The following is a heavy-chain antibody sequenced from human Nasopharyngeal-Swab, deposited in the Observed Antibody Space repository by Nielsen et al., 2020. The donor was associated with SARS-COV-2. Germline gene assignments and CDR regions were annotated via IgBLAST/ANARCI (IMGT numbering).Heavy chain of an antibody. CDR1: GYTFTSYY. CDR3: ARAKGDIVATIRVWGFDP. J-gene: IGHJ5*02. V-gene: IGHV1-46*01. D-gene: IGHD5-12*01. Sequence: ASVKVSCKASGYTFTSYYMHWVRQAPGQGLEWMGIINPSGGSTSYAQKFQGRVTMTRDTSISTAYMELGRLRSDDTAVYYCARAKGDIVATIRVWGFDPWGQGTLVTVSS. CDR2: INPSGGST.